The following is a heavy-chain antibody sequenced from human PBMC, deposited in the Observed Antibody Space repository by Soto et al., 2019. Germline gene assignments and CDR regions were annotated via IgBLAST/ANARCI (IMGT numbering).Heavy chain of an antibody. V-gene: IGHV4-30-4*01. CDR3: ARDYGDYSYYGMDV. CDR1: GGSISSGDYY. CDR2: IYYSGST. Sequence: SETLSLTCTVSGGSISSGDYYWSWIRQPPGKGLEWIGYIYYSGSTYYNPSLKSRVTISVDTSKNQFSLKLSSVTAADTAVYYCARDYGDYSYYGMDVWGQGTTVTVSS. D-gene: IGHD4-17*01. J-gene: IGHJ6*02.